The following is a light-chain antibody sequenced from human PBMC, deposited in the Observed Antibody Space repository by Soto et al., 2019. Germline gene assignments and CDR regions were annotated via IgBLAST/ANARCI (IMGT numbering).Light chain of an antibody. CDR2: EGS. V-gene: IGLV2-23*01. CDR1: STDGGSYNL. Sequence: QSALTQPASVAGYPGQSIAISCTGTSTDGGSYNLVSWYQQHPGKAPKLMIYEGSKRPSGVSNRFSGSKSGNTASLTISGLQAEDEADYYCCSYAGSSTPYVFGTGTKLTVL. J-gene: IGLJ1*01. CDR3: CSYAGSSTPYV.